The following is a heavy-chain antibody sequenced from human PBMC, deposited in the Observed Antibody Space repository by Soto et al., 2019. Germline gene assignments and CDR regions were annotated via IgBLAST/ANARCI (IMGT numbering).Heavy chain of an antibody. Sequence: ASVKVSCKASGGTFSSYAISWVRQAPGQGLEWMGGIIPIFGTANYAQKFQGRVTITADESTSTAYMELSSLRSEDTAVYYCASDYCTNGVCYRYFDYWGQGTLVTVSS. CDR2: IIPIFGTA. D-gene: IGHD2-8*01. J-gene: IGHJ4*02. V-gene: IGHV1-69*13. CDR3: ASDYCTNGVCYRYFDY. CDR1: GGTFSSYA.